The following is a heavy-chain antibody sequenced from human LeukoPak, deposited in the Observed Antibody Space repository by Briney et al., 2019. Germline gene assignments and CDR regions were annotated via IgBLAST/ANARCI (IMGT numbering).Heavy chain of an antibody. CDR3: ARGGNGWYFDL. CDR2: IDHSGGT. V-gene: IGHV4-34*01. J-gene: IGHJ2*01. Sequence: SETLSLTCAVQGASLRGSYWSWIRQPPGKGLQWIGQIDHSGGTHSIPSLKSRVTISLDTSQSQVSLKVNSVTAADTAVYFCARGGNGWYFDLWGRGTLVTVSS. D-gene: IGHD1-14*01. CDR1: GASLRGSY.